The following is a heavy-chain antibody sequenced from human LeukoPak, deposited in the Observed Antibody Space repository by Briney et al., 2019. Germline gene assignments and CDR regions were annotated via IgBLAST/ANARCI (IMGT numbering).Heavy chain of an antibody. CDR1: GYNFPIYW. D-gene: IGHD3-10*01. CDR2: IYPGDSDT. Sequence: GESLKISCQGSGYNFPIYWIGWVRQMPGKGLEWMGIIYPGDSDTRYSPSFQGQVTISADKSISTAYLQWSSLKASDTAMYYCARTGAMVRGVLGGPRDAFDIWGQGTMVTVSS. J-gene: IGHJ3*02. V-gene: IGHV5-51*01. CDR3: ARTGAMVRGVLGGPRDAFDI.